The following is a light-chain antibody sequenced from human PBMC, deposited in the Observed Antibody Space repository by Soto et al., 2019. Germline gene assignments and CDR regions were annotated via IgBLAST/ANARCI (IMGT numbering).Light chain of an antibody. V-gene: IGLV2-14*03. CDR2: DVS. J-gene: IGLJ1*01. Sequence: QSVLTQPASVSGPPGQSITISCTGANSDIGNYDFVSWYRQHPGEAPKVLIFDVSNRPSGISNRFSGSKSGNTASLTIYGLQAEDEADYFCSSYTSTSSFYVFGTGTKVTVL. CDR3: SSYTSTSSFYV. CDR1: NSDIGNYDF.